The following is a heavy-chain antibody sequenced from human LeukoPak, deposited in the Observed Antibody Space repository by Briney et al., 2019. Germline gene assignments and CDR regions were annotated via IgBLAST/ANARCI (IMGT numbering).Heavy chain of an antibody. CDR1: GYTFTGYY. V-gene: IGHV1-2*02. J-gene: IGHJ4*02. CDR2: INPNSGGT. CDR3: ARDRVYYGSGSHPSDY. D-gene: IGHD3-10*01. Sequence: GASVKVSCKASGYTFTGYYMHWVRQAPGQGLEWMGWINPNSGGTNYAQKFQGRVTMTTDTSISTAYMELSRLRSDDTAVYYCARDRVYYGSGSHPSDYWGQGTLVTVSS.